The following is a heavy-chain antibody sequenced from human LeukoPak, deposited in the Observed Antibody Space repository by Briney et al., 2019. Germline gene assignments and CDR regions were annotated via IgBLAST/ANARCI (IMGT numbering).Heavy chain of an antibody. CDR1: GFTFSSYA. D-gene: IGHD5-18*01. CDR3: AKGNGYSYGRYYFDY. J-gene: IGHJ4*02. V-gene: IGHV3-23*01. Sequence: GGSLRLSCAAPGFTFSSYAMGWVRQAPGKGLEWVSPITASGGNTYYADSVKGRFTISRDNSKNTLYLQVNSLRAEDTAVYYCAKGNGYSYGRYYFDYWGQGTLVTVYS. CDR2: ITASGGNT.